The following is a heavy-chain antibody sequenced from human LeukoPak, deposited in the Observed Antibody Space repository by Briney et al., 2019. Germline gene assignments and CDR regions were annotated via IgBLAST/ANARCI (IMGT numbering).Heavy chain of an antibody. CDR3: ARRVVVPAANNWLDP. V-gene: IGHV1-2*02. CDR1: GYTFTGYY. Sequence: ASVKVSCKASGYTFTGYYMHWVRQAPGQGLEWMGWINPNSGGTNYAQKFQGRVTMTRDTSISTAYMELSRLRSDDTAVYYCARRVVVPAANNWLDPWGQGTLVTVSS. J-gene: IGHJ5*02. D-gene: IGHD2-2*01. CDR2: INPNSGGT.